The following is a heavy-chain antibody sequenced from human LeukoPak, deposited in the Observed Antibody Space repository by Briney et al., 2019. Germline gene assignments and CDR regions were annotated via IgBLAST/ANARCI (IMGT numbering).Heavy chain of an antibody. CDR3: AREHTPYGSGCTAAY. CDR2: ISPSSSTM. Sequence: PGGSLRLSCAASGFTFSSYGMSWVRQAPGKGLEWVSYISPSSSTMYYADSGKGRFTISRDNAKNPLYLQMNSLRAEDTAVYYCAREHTPYGSGCTAAYWGQGTLVTVSS. J-gene: IGHJ4*02. D-gene: IGHD6-19*01. CDR1: GFTFSSYG. V-gene: IGHV3-48*01.